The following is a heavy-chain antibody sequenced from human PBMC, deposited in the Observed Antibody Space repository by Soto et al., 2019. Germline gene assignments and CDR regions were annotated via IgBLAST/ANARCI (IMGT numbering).Heavy chain of an antibody. J-gene: IGHJ5*02. CDR3: ARGQRALITYGPFDP. V-gene: IGHV3-23*01. Sequence: GGSLRLSCAASGFTLSSYARSWVRQAPGKGLEWVSTFSGTGGYTYYADSVKGRFTISRDDSKNTLFLHMNSLRAADTAVYYCARGQRALITYGPFDPWGQGTLVTVSS. D-gene: IGHD4-17*01. CDR2: FSGTGGYT. CDR1: GFTLSSYA.